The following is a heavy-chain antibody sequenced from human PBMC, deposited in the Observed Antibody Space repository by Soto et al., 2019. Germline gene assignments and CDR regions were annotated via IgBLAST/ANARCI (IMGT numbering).Heavy chain of an antibody. CDR2: IRNKANRYTT. J-gene: IGHJ4*02. V-gene: IGHV3-72*01. CDR3: ARALASPFDS. Sequence: PGGSLRLSCASSGFIFSDHYMDWVRQAPGKGLEWVGRIRNKANRYTTEYAASVKGRLTISRDDSKNSVYLQMNSLKTEDTAVYYCARALASPFDSWGLGTLVTVSS. CDR1: GFIFSDHY.